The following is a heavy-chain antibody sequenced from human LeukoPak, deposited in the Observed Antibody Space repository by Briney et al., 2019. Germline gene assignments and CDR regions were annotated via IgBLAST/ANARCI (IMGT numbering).Heavy chain of an antibody. V-gene: IGHV4-30-2*01. CDR2: IYHSGST. CDR1: GGSISSGGYS. D-gene: IGHD5-18*01. CDR3: ARGDGYSYGYGYYFDY. J-gene: IGHJ4*02. Sequence: KASQTLSLTCAVSGGSISSGGYSWSWIRQPPGKGLEWIGYIYHSGSTYYNPSLESRVTISVDRSKNQFSLKLSSVTAADTAVYYCARGDGYSYGYGYYFDYWGQGTLVTVSS.